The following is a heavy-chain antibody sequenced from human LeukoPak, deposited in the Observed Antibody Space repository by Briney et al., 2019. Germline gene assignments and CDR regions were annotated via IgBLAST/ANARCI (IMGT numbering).Heavy chain of an antibody. CDR3: ARGVLYCSSTSCFIDY. D-gene: IGHD2-2*01. J-gene: IGHJ4*02. CDR1: GFTFSSYA. V-gene: IGHV3-64*01. CDR2: ISSNGGST. Sequence: PGGSLRLSCAASGFTFSSYAMHWVRQAPGKGLEYVSAISSNGGSTYYANSVKGRFTISRDNSKNTLYLQMGSLRAEDMAVYYCARGVLYCSSTSCFIDYWGQGTLVTVSS.